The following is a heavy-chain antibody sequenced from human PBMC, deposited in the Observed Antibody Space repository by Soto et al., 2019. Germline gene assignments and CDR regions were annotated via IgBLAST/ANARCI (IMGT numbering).Heavy chain of an antibody. CDR2: VYQTVST. J-gene: IGHJ4*02. Sequence: SETLSLTCTVSGYSISNGYYWAWIRQSPGKGLEWIGSVYQTVSTYYNPSLESRVTILVDIAKNHFSLRLKSVHAADTAVYFCAREKGHSNPFDFWGPGMLVTVST. CDR1: GYSISNGYY. CDR3: AREKGHSNPFDF. V-gene: IGHV4-38-2*02. D-gene: IGHD4-4*01.